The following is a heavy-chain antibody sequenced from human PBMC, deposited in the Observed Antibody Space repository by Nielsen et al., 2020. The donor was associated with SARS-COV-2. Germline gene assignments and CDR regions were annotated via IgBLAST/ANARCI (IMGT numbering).Heavy chain of an antibody. CDR2: IKQDGSEK. CDR3: ARVEGSSWYFDY. V-gene: IGHV3-7*03. J-gene: IGHJ4*02. Sequence: GESLKISCVASGFTFSTNWMHWVRQAPGKGLEWVANIKQDGSEKYYVDSVKGRFTISRDNAKNSLSLQMNSLRVEDTAVYYCARVEGSSWYFDYWGQGTLVTVSS. D-gene: IGHD6-13*01. CDR1: GFTFSTNW.